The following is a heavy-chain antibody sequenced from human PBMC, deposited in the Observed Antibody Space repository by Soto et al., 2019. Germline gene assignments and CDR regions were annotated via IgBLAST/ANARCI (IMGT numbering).Heavy chain of an antibody. CDR2: ISGSGGGT. CDR1: AFTFNNYA. Sequence: GGSLRLSCAASAFTFNNYAMSWVRQAPGEGLEWVSSISGSGGGTYYANSVKGRFTISRDNSENTLYLQMNSLRAEDTAVYYCARVMYNWNYGGYMDVWGKGTTVTVSS. D-gene: IGHD1-7*01. V-gene: IGHV3-23*01. CDR3: ARVMYNWNYGGYMDV. J-gene: IGHJ6*03.